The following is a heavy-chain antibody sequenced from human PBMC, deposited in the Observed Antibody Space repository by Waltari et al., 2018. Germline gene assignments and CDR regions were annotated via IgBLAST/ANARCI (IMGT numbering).Heavy chain of an antibody. V-gene: IGHV1-8*03. CDR1: GYTFTSYD. CDR2: MNTNSGNP. CDR3: ARGSGVQPHAFDI. J-gene: IGHJ3*02. Sequence: QVQLVQSGAEVKKPGASVKVSCKASGYTFTSYDINWVRQATGQGLEWMGWMNTNSGNPGYAQKFQGRVTITRNTSISTAYMERSSLRSEDTAVYYCARGSGVQPHAFDIWGQGTMVTVSS. D-gene: IGHD6-13*01.